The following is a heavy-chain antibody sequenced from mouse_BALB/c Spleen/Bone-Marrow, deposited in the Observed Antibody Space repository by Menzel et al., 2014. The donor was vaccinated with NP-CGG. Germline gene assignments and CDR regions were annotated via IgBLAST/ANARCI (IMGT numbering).Heavy chain of an antibody. J-gene: IGHJ3*01. CDR3: ARGYGNYEGWFAY. CDR1: GYAFSSSW. V-gene: IGHV1-82*01. CDR2: IYPGDGDT. Sequence: QVQLQQSGPELVKPGASVKISCKASGYAFSSSWMNWVKRRPGQGLEWIGRIYPGDGDTNYNGKFKGKATLTADKSSSTAYMQLSSLTSVDSAVYFCARGYGNYEGWFAYWGQGTLVTVSA. D-gene: IGHD2-10*02.